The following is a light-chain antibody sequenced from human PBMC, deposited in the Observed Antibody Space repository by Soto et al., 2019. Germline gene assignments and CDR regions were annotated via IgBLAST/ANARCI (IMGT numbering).Light chain of an antibody. V-gene: IGKV3-15*01. CDR2: GAS. CDR3: QQYNNWPQT. CDR1: QSVSSN. Sequence: EIVMTQSPATLSVSPGERATLSCRASQSVSSNLAWYQQKPGQAPRLLIYGASTRATGIPARFSGSGSGTEFTLTISSLQSEDFAVYYCQQYNNWPQTFGQRT. J-gene: IGKJ1*01.